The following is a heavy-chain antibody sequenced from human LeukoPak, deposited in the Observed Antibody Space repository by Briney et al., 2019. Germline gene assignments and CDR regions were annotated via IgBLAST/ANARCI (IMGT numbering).Heavy chain of an antibody. CDR1: GFTFGNYG. J-gene: IGHJ4*02. CDR2: LNWNGGST. Sequence: GGSLRLSCAASGFTFGNYGMSWVRQAPGKGLEWVCGLNWNGGSTGYADSVEGRFTISRDNAKNSQYLQMSSLRVEDTALYYCARAQTYGDSRLLLDYWGQGTLVTVSS. V-gene: IGHV3-20*04. D-gene: IGHD4-17*01. CDR3: ARAQTYGDSRLLLDY.